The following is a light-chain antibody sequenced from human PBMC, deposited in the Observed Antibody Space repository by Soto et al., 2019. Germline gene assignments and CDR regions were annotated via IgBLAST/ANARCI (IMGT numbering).Light chain of an antibody. CDR3: ATWDDSLGGYV. V-gene: IGLV1-47*01. CDR1: SSNIGPNY. CDR2: RNN. Sequence: SVLTQPPSASGTPGQRVTISCSGSSSNIGPNYVYWYQHLPGAAPKLLIYRNNQRPSGVPDRFSGSKSGTSASLAISGLRSEDEADYYCATWDDSLGGYVFATGTKVTV. J-gene: IGLJ1*01.